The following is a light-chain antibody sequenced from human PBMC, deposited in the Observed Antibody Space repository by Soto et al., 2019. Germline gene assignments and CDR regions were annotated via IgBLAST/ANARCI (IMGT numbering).Light chain of an antibody. J-gene: IGKJ5*01. CDR1: QSVDSNY. CDR3: QHYGTPRSVT. V-gene: IGKV3-20*01. Sequence: EIVLTQSPGTLSLSPGEEATLSCRASQSVDSNYLAWYQQKPGQTPRLIIYGASGRADGIPHRFSGSGFGRDFTLTISKVEPEDFAVYYCQHYGTPRSVTFGQGTRLDI. CDR2: GAS.